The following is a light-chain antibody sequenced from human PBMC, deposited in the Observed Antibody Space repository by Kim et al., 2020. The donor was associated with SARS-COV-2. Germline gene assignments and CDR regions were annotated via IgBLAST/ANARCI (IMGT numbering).Light chain of an antibody. J-gene: IGKJ5*01. CDR1: QTVSSSY. CDR3: RQYGGSPPNT. CDR2: GAT. Sequence: EIVLTQSPGTLSLSPGERATLSCRSSQTVSSSYLAWYQQKPGQAPRLLIHGATTRATGIPDRFSGSGSGTDFTLTINRLEPEDFAVYYCRQYGGSPPNTFGQGTRLEIK. V-gene: IGKV3-20*01.